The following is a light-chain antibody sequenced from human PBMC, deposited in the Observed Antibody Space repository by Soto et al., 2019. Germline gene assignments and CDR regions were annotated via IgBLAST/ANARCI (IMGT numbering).Light chain of an antibody. Sequence: QAVVTQPSSLSASPGASASLTCTLRSDINVGTYRIYWYQQKPGSPPQYLLRYKSDSDKQQGSGVPSRFSGSTDASANAGILLISGLQSEDEADYYCMIWHNSAYVFGTGTKVTVL. V-gene: IGLV5-45*03. CDR2: YKSDSDK. J-gene: IGLJ1*01. CDR1: SDINVGTYR. CDR3: MIWHNSAYV.